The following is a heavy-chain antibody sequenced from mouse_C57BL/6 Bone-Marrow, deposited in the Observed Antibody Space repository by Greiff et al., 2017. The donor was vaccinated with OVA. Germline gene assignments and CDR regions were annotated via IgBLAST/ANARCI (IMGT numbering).Heavy chain of an antibody. CDR2: IDPETGGT. CDR3: TRGGGYDGYSYFDV. V-gene: IGHV1-15*01. D-gene: IGHD2-3*01. Sequence: QVQLKESGAELVRPGASVTLSCKASGYTFTDYEMHWVKQTPVHGLEWIGAIDPETGGTAYNQKFKGKAILTADKSSSTAYMELRSLTSEDSSVYYCTRGGGYDGYSYFDVWGTGTTVTVSS. CDR1: GYTFTDYE. J-gene: IGHJ1*03.